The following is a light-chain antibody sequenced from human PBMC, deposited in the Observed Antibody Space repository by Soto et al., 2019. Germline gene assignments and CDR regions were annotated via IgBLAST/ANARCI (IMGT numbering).Light chain of an antibody. V-gene: IGLV4-69*01. CDR1: SGHSSYA. CDR2: LNSDGSH. CDR3: QTWGSGIHVV. J-gene: IGLJ2*01. Sequence: QLVLTQSPSASASLGASVKLTCTLSSGHSSYAIAWHQQQPEKGPRYLMKLNSDGSHSKGDGLPDRFSGSSSGAERYLTISSLQSEDEDDYYCQTWGSGIHVVFGGGTKLTVL.